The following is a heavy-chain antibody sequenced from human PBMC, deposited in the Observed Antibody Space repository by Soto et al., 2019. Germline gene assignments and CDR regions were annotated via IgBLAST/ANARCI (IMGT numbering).Heavy chain of an antibody. CDR1: GFTFSSYA. CDR2: ISYDGSNK. CDR3: ARALTGTTTD. D-gene: IGHD1-7*01. Sequence: QVQLVESGGGVVQPGRSLRLSCAASGFTFSSYAMHWVRQAPGKGLEWVAVISYDGSNKYYAESVKGRFTISRDNSKNTLYLQMNSLRAEDTAVYYCARALTGTTTDWGQGTLVTVSS. J-gene: IGHJ4*02. V-gene: IGHV3-30-3*01.